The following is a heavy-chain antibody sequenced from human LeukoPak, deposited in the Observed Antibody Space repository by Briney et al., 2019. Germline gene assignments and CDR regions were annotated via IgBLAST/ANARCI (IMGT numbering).Heavy chain of an antibody. CDR1: GGSISSYY. Sequence: SETLSLTCTVSGGSISSYYWSWIRQPPGKGLEWIGYIYYSGSTNYNPSLKSRVTISVDTSKNQFSLKLSSVTAADTAVYYCARGYDSMRYMDVWGKGTTVTVSS. V-gene: IGHV4-59*01. D-gene: IGHD5-12*01. J-gene: IGHJ6*03. CDR3: ARGYDSMRYMDV. CDR2: IYYSGST.